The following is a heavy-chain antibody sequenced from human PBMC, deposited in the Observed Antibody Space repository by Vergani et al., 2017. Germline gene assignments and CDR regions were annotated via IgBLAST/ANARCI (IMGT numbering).Heavy chain of an antibody. J-gene: IGHJ4*02. CDR3: AKDREMATITGY. Sequence: EVQLLESGGDLVQPGGSLRLSCAASGFTFIMHAMSWVRQAPGKGLEWVSTLSASDRRTHYADSVKGRFTISRDNSKNTLFLHMNSLRPEDTAVYYCAKDREMATITGYWGQGTLVTVSS. CDR1: GFTFIMHA. V-gene: IGHV3-23*01. CDR2: LSASDRRT. D-gene: IGHD5-24*01.